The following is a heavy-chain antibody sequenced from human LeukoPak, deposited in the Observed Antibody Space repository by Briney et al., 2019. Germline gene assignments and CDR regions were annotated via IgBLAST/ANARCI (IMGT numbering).Heavy chain of an antibody. V-gene: IGHV5-51*01. CDR3: ARQTGYCSGGSCYSGLGFDY. J-gene: IGHJ4*02. D-gene: IGHD2-15*01. CDR1: GYDFANSW. CDR2: IYPRDSDT. Sequence: GESLKISCTASGYDFANSWIGWVRQMPGKGLEWMGIIYPRDSDTIYSPSFQGQVTISADKSIRTAYLQWSSLTASDTAMYYCARQTGYCSGGSCYSGLGFDYWGQGTLVTVSS.